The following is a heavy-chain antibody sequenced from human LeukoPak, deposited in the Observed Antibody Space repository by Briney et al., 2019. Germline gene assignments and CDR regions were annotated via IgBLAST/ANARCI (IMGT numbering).Heavy chain of an antibody. CDR1: GYTFTSFY. Sequence: ASVKVSCKASGYTFTSFYMHWVRQAPGQGLEWMGIINPSGGSTSYAQKFQGRVTMTRDTSTNSVYVELSSLISEDTAVYYCARDPNLAAADLYYYYGMDVWGQGTTVTVSS. V-gene: IGHV1-46*01. D-gene: IGHD6-13*01. CDR3: ARDPNLAAADLYYYYGMDV. J-gene: IGHJ6*02. CDR2: INPSGGST.